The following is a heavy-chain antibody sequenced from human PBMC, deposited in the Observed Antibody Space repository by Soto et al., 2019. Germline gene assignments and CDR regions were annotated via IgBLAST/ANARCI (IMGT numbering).Heavy chain of an antibody. CDR1: GFTFSSYA. V-gene: IGHV3-23*01. J-gene: IGHJ4*02. Sequence: GGSLRLSCVASGFTFSSYAMNWVRQAPGKGLEWVSGISGSGGITYDSDSVKGRFTISRDNSKNTPYLQMSSLRAEDTAVYYCAKGGGVVTAIPFDYWGQGTLVTVSS. CDR3: AKGGGVVTAIPFDY. CDR2: ISGSGGIT. D-gene: IGHD2-21*02.